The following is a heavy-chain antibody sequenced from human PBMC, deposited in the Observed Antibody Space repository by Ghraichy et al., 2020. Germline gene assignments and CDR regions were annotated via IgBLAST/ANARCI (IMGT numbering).Heavy chain of an antibody. CDR1: GGAFSGYY. J-gene: IGHJ6*02. CDR3: AVLGGSVVPQYYYAMDV. D-gene: IGHD3-16*01. V-gene: IGHV4-34*01. CDR2: INHSGST. Sequence: ETLSLTCAAHGGAFSGYYWSWIRQPPGKGLEWIGEINHSGSTNYNPSLKSRVTISVDTSKSQFSLQLSSVTAADTAVYYCAVLGGSVVPQYYYAMDVWGQGTTVTVSS.